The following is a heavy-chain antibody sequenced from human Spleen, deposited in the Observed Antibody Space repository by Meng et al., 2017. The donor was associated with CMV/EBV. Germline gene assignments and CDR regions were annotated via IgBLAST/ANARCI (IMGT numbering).Heavy chain of an antibody. J-gene: IGHJ5*02. V-gene: IGHV3-74*01. CDR3: ARGIVVVPAAP. Sequence: GGSLRLSCAASGFTFSSYWMHWVRQAPGKGLVWVSRINSDGSSTTYADSVKGRFTISRDNAKNTLYLQMNSLGAEDTAVYYCARGIVVVPAAPWGQGTLVTVSS. D-gene: IGHD2-2*01. CDR2: INSDGSST. CDR1: GFTFSSYW.